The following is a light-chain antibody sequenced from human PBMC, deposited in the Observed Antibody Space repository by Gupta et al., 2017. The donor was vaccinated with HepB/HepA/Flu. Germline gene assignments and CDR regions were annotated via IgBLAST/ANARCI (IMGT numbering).Light chain of an antibody. J-gene: IGKJ1*01. CDR3: QQDNSYPWT. V-gene: IGKV1-5*03. Sequence: DIQMTQAPSTLSASVGDRVTITCRASQSISTWLAWYQHKPGKAPNLLIYWASTLESGVPSRFSGSGSGTEFTLTISSLQPDDFATYYCQQDNSYPWTFGQGTKVEIK. CDR1: QSISTW. CDR2: WAS.